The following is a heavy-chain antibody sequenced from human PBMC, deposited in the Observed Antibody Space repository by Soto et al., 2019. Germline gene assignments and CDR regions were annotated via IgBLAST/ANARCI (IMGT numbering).Heavy chain of an antibody. CDR2: ISYDGSNK. Sequence: GGSLRLSCAASGFTFSSYAMHWFRQAPGKGLEWVAVISYDGSNKYYGDSVKGRFTISRDNSKNTLYLQMNSLRAEDTALYYCAKDGGNDYYYGMDVWGQGTTVTVSS. CDR1: GFTFSSYA. CDR3: AKDGGNDYYYGMDV. D-gene: IGHD2-15*01. J-gene: IGHJ6*02. V-gene: IGHV3-30*18.